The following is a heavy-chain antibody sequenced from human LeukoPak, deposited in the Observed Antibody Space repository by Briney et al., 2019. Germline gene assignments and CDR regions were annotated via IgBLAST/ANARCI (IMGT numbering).Heavy chain of an antibody. J-gene: IGHJ4*02. D-gene: IGHD3-16*02. Sequence: GGSLRLSCAASGFTFSRYSMHWVRQAPGKGLEWVAIISSDGSIKYYADSVQGRFTISRDNSQNTLYLQMNSLRAEDTALYYCARGYRWLVDYWGQGTLVTVSS. CDR2: ISSDGSIK. CDR1: GFTFSRYS. V-gene: IGHV3-30-3*01. CDR3: ARGYRWLVDY.